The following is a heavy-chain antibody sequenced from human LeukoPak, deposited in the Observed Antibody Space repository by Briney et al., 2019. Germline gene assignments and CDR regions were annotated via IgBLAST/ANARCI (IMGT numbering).Heavy chain of an antibody. Sequence: GGSLRLSCAASGFTFSTYGMSWVRQAPGKGLEWVSSISGGTTYYADSVKGRFTISRDNSKNTVSLQMSSLRAEDTAVYYCAKSVYHSGNYWGQGTLVTVSS. V-gene: IGHV3-23*01. CDR2: ISGGTT. CDR3: AKSVYHSGNY. D-gene: IGHD3-10*01. CDR1: GFTFSTYG. J-gene: IGHJ4*02.